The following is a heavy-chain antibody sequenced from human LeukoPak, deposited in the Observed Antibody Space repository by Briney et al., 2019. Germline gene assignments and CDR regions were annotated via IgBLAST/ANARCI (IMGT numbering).Heavy chain of an antibody. V-gene: IGHV4-59*01. Sequence: SETLSLTCTVSGGSISSYYGSWLRQPPGKGLEWVGYIYYRGSTNYNPSLKSRVTISVDTSNNQFSLKLSSVTAADTAVYYCARVDYYDSSGPNWFDRWGQGTLVTVSS. CDR3: ARVDYYDSSGPNWFDR. CDR1: GGSISSYY. CDR2: IYYRGST. D-gene: IGHD3-22*01. J-gene: IGHJ5*02.